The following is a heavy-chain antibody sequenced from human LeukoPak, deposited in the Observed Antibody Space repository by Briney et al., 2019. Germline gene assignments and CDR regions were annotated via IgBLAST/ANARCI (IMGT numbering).Heavy chain of an antibody. Sequence: SETLSLTCTVSGGSISSYYWSWIRQPPGKGLEWIGYIYYSGSTNHNPSLKSRVTISVDTSKNQFSLKLSSVTAADTAVYYCARASVTTVTTVNWFDPWGQGTLVTVSS. D-gene: IGHD4-17*01. V-gene: IGHV4-59*01. CDR1: GGSISSYY. J-gene: IGHJ5*02. CDR3: ARASVTTVTTVNWFDP. CDR2: IYYSGST.